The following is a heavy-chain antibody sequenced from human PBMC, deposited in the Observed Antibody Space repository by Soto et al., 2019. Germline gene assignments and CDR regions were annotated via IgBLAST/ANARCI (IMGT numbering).Heavy chain of an antibody. Sequence: EVQLLESGGGLVQPRRSLRLSCSASGFNFTNHVINWVRQAPGKSLEWVSSISSDDVGFYADSVRGRFLVSRDISTNSVYLQMNYLRVEVTAVYYCAKTVGATKLEDYWGQGTLVTVSS. CDR3: AKTVGATKLEDY. J-gene: IGHJ4*02. CDR1: GFNFTNHV. CDR2: ISSDDVG. D-gene: IGHD1-26*01. V-gene: IGHV3-23*01.